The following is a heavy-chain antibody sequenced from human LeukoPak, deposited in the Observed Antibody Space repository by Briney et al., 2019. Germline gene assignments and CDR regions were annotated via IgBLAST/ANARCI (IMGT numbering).Heavy chain of an antibody. J-gene: IGHJ6*03. CDR1: GGSISSSSYY. D-gene: IGHD2/OR15-2a*01. V-gene: IGHV4-39*07. CDR2: IYYSGST. Sequence: SQTLSLTCTVSGGSISSSSYYWGWIRQPPGKGLEWIGSIYYSGSTYYNPSLKSRVTISVDTSKNQFSLKLSSVTAADTAVYYCARVNSEYYYYYYYMDVWGKGTTVTVSS. CDR3: ARVNSEYYYYYYYMDV.